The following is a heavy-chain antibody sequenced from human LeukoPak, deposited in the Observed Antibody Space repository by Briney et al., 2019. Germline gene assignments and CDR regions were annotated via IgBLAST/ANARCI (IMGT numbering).Heavy chain of an antibody. J-gene: IGHJ4*02. CDR2: IYTSGST. Sequence: SETLSLTCTVSGGSISSYYWSWIRQPAGKGLEWIGRIYTSGSTNYNPSLKSRVTMSVDTSKNQFSLKLSSVTAADTAVYYCAREGSIAAAGTGGYFDYWGQGTLVTVSS. CDR3: AREGSIAAAGTGGYFDY. D-gene: IGHD6-13*01. V-gene: IGHV4-4*07. CDR1: GGSISSYY.